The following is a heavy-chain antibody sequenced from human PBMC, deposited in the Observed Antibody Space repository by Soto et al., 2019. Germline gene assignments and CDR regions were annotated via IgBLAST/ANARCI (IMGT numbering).Heavy chain of an antibody. J-gene: IGHJ6*02. Sequence: GESLKISCKGSGYSFTSYWIGWVRQMPGKGLEWMGIIYPGDSDTRYSPSFQGQVTISADKSISTAYLQWSSLKASDTAMYYCARAEYSRLNYYYYGMDVWGQGTTVTVSS. CDR1: GYSFTSYW. CDR3: ARAEYSRLNYYYYGMDV. CDR2: IYPGDSDT. V-gene: IGHV5-51*01. D-gene: IGHD6-6*01.